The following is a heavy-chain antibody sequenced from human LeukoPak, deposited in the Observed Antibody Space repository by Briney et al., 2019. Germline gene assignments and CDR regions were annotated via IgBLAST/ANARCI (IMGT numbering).Heavy chain of an antibody. V-gene: IGHV3-74*01. CDR1: GFTFSKYW. J-gene: IGHJ4*02. Sequence: GGSLRLSCAASGFTFSKYWMLWVRQARGKGLESVSRINTDGTVTTYADSVKGRFTVSRDNADNTMFLQMNSVRDEDTAVYYCATKQWLAPPPDSWGQGTPVTVSS. D-gene: IGHD6-19*01. CDR3: ATKQWLAPPPDS. CDR2: INTDGTVT.